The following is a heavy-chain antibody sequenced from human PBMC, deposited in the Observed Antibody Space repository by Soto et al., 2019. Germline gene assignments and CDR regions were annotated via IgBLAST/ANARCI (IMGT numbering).Heavy chain of an antibody. CDR3: ARDSKEEYSSSSAGWYFDY. CDR1: GGTFSSYA. CDR2: IIPIFGTA. Sequence: SVKVSCKASGGTFSSYAISWVRQAPGQGLEWMGGIIPIFGTANYAQKFQGRVTITADESTSTAYMELSSLRSEDTAVYYCARDSKEEYSSSSAGWYFDYWGQGTPVTVSS. D-gene: IGHD6-6*01. V-gene: IGHV1-69*13. J-gene: IGHJ4*02.